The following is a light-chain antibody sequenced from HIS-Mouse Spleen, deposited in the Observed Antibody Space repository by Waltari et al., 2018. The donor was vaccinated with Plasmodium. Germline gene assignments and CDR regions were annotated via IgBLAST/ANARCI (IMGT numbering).Light chain of an antibody. J-gene: IGKJ1*01. CDR3: MQALQTPWT. CDR2: LGS. V-gene: IGKV2-28*01. CDR1: QSLLHSNGYNY. Sequence: DIVMTQSPLSLPVTPGETASISCRSSQSLLHSNGYNYLDLYLQKPGQSPQLLIYLGSNQASGVPDRFSGSGSGTDFTLKISRVEAEDVGVYYCMQALQTPWTFGQGTKVEIK.